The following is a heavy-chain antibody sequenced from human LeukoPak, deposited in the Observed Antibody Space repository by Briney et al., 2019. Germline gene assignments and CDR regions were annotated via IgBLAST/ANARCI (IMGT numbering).Heavy chain of an antibody. CDR3: AKYCSGGSCYSGLDY. V-gene: IGHV3-23*01. D-gene: IGHD2-15*01. CDR2: IRGTTDNT. CDR1: GXTFSTYV. Sequence: GGSLRLSGAASGXTFSTYVLSWVRQAPGKGREWVSSIRGTTDNTYYADSVKGRFTISRDNSKNTLYLQMNSLRAEDTAVYYCAKYCSGGSCYSGLDYWGQGTLVTVSS. J-gene: IGHJ4*02.